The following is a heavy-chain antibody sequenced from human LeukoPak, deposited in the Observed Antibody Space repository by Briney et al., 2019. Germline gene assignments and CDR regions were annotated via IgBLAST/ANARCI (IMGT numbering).Heavy chain of an antibody. D-gene: IGHD3-3*01. CDR2: ISGSGGST. Sequence: GGSLRLSCAASGFTFSSYAMSWVRQAPGKGLEWVSAISGSGGSTYYADSVKGRFTISRDNSKNTLYLQMNSLRAEDTAVYYCANCRGLYDFWSGYPTLFDYWGQGTLVTVSS. CDR1: GFTFSSYA. J-gene: IGHJ4*02. CDR3: ANCRGLYDFWSGYPTLFDY. V-gene: IGHV3-23*01.